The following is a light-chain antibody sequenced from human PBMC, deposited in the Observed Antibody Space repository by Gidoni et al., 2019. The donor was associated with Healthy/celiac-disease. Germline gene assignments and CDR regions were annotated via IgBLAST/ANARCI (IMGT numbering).Light chain of an antibody. CDR2: KAS. J-gene: IGKJ1*01. Sequence: DIQMTQSPSTLSASVGDRVTLTCRASQSISSWLAWYQQKPGKAPKLLIYKASSLESGVHSRFSGSGSGTEFTLTISSLQPYDFATYYCQQYNSYGTFGQGTKVEIK. CDR3: QQYNSYGT. CDR1: QSISSW. V-gene: IGKV1-5*03.